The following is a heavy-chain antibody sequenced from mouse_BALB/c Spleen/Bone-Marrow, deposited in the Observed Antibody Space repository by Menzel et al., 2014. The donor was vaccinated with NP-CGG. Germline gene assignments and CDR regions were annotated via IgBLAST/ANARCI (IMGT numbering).Heavy chain of an antibody. J-gene: IGHJ3*01. D-gene: IGHD2-13*01. V-gene: IGHV5-6-3*01. CDR3: ARGLYYVAYGPGFAY. CDR1: GFIFSNYG. CDR2: INSNGGTT. Sequence: EVKVVESGGGLVQPGGSLKLSCAASGFIFSNYGMSWVRQTPDKRLDLVATINSNGGTTYYPDSVKGRFTISRDNAKNTLYLQMSSLKSEDTAMYFCARGLYYVAYGPGFAYWGQGTLVTVSA.